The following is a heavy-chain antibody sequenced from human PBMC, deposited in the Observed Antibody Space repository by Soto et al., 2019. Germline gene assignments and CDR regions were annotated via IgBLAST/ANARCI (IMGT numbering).Heavy chain of an antibody. CDR1: GGTFSSYA. CDR2: IIPIFGTA. Sequence: SVKVSCKASGGTFSSYAISWVRQAPGQGLEWMGGIIPIFGTANYAQKFQGRVTITADESTSTAYMELSSLRSEDTAVYYCARIGHYDSSGYYGRWFDPCGQGTLVTVSS. D-gene: IGHD3-22*01. CDR3: ARIGHYDSSGYYGRWFDP. J-gene: IGHJ5*02. V-gene: IGHV1-69*13.